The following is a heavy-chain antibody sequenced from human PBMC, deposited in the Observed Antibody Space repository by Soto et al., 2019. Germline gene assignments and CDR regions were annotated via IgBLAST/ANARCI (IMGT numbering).Heavy chain of an antibody. J-gene: IGHJ5*02. CDR1: GGSISSGDYY. V-gene: IGHV4-31*03. D-gene: IGHD2-21*02. CDR2: RSYSGST. CDR3: AREGGLAYCGGDCLYNWFDP. Sequence: SETLSLTCTVSGGSISSGDYYWSWVRQHPGKGLEWIGCRSYSGSTYYNPSLKSRVAIVVDTSRNQFSLRLSSVTAADTAVYYCAREGGLAYCGGDCLYNWFDPWGQGTLVTVSS.